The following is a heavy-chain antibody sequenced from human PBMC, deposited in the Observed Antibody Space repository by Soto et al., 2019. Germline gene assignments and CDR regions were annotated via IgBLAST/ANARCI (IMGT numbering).Heavy chain of an antibody. J-gene: IGHJ4*02. D-gene: IGHD6-13*01. Sequence: GPTPANPTQTLTLTCTVSAVSHSHDRTGVSWIRQPPGKTLEWLAHIFSNDEKSHSTSLKSRLTITKDTYKNQVVLTMTNMDPVDTATYYCAHRPGAAAGTLFGYWGQGTLVTVSS. CDR3: AHRPGAAAGTLFGY. V-gene: IGHV2-26*01. CDR1: AVSHSHDRTG. CDR2: IFSNDEK.